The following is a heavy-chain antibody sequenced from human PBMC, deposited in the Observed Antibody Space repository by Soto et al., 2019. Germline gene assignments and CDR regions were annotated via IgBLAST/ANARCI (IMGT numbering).Heavy chain of an antibody. V-gene: IGHV3-23*01. CDR3: AGGSAPGRITIFGVVMVD. J-gene: IGHJ4*02. D-gene: IGHD3-3*01. CDR2: ISGSGGST. Sequence: PGGSLRLSCAASGFTFSSYAMSWVRQAPGKGLEWVSAISGSGGSTYYADSVKGRFTISRDNSKNTLYLQMNSLRAEDTAVYYCAGGSAPGRITIFGVVMVDWGQGTLVTVSS. CDR1: GFTFSSYA.